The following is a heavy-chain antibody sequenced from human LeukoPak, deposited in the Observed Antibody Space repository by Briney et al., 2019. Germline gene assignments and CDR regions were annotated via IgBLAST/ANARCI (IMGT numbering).Heavy chain of an antibody. V-gene: IGHV5-51*01. J-gene: IGHJ6*02. CDR2: IYPFNSDI. CDR1: GFSLISYW. Sequence: GESLKISCKVSGFSLISYWIGWVRQMPGRGLEWMGIIYPFNSDIRYSPSFQGQVTVSFDKSISTAYLQWSSLKASDTAIYYCARRSVDYGMDVWGQGTTVTASS. CDR3: ARRSVDYGMDV.